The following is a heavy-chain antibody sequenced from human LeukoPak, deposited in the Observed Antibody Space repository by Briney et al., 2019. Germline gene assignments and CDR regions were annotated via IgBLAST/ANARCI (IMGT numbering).Heavy chain of an antibody. D-gene: IGHD3-16*01. CDR3: ATSWGGGMDV. V-gene: IGHV1-2*02. Sequence: ASVTVSCTTSGYTFTGYYIYWVRQALGQGLEWMGWINPNSGGTNYAQKFQGRVTMTRDTSISTAYMELSRLRSDDTAFYYCATSWGGGMDVWGQGTTVTVSS. CDR2: INPNSGGT. CDR1: GYTFTGYY. J-gene: IGHJ6*02.